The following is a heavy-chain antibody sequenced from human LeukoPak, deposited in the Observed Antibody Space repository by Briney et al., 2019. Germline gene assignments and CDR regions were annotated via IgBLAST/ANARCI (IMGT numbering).Heavy chain of an antibody. CDR2: IYYSGSA. Sequence: PSETLSLTCTVSGGSISSYYWSWIRQPPGKGLEWIGYIYYSGSANYNPSLKSRVTISVDTSKNQFSLKLSSATAADTAVYYCARVRRYCSSTSCHSLGFDYWGQGTLVTVSS. CDR1: GGSISSYY. V-gene: IGHV4-59*01. CDR3: ARVRRYCSSTSCHSLGFDY. D-gene: IGHD2-2*01. J-gene: IGHJ4*02.